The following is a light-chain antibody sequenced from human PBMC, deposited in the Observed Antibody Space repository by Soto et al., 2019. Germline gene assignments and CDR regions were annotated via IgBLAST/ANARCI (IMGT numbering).Light chain of an antibody. V-gene: IGKV1-9*01. CDR1: QDIAIY. Sequence: IQWTQSPSSLSASLGDRVTITCRASQDIAIYLAWYQQKPGEAPKLLIYAASTLYGGVPSRFSGSGSGTEFTLTISSLQPDDFATYYCQHYNSYSEAFGQGTKVDIK. J-gene: IGKJ1*01. CDR2: AAS. CDR3: QHYNSYSEA.